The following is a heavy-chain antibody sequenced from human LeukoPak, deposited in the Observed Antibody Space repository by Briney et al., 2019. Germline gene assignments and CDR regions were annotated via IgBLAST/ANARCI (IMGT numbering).Heavy chain of an antibody. CDR1: GGSISSYY. D-gene: IGHD3-16*02. CDR2: INHSGST. CDR3: ARGIPARYDYVWGSYRSYYFDY. J-gene: IGHJ4*02. V-gene: IGHV4-34*01. Sequence: SETLSLTCTVSGGSISSYYWSWIRQPPGKGLEWIGEINHSGSTNYNPSLKSRVTISVDTSKNQFSLKLSSVTAADTAVYYCARGIPARYDYVWGSYRSYYFDYWGQGTLVTVSS.